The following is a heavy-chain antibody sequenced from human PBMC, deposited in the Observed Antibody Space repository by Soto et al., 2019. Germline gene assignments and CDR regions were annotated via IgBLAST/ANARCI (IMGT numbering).Heavy chain of an antibody. J-gene: IGHJ6*02. V-gene: IGHV3-73*02. D-gene: IGHD2-2*01. CDR1: GFTFSGSA. CDR3: TRGRIEVVPVYGMDV. CDR2: IRSKANNYAT. Sequence: EVQLVASGGGLVQPGGSLKLSCAASGFTFSGSAMHWVRQASGKGLEWLGRIRSKANNYATAYVASVKGRFTISRDDSRNTAYLQMNSLRTEDTAVYFCTRGRIEVVPVYGMDVWGQGTTVTVSS.